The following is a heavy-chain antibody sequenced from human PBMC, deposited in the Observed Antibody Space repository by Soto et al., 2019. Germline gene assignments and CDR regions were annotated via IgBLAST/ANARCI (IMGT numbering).Heavy chain of an antibody. Sequence: GGSLRLSCAASGFTFSSYWMSWVRQAPGKGLEWVANIKQDGSEKYYVDSVKGRFTISRDNAKNSLYLQMNSLRAEDTAVYYCARTGYSSSWYPSGYYYYGMDVWGQGTTVTVSS. CDR3: ARTGYSSSWYPSGYYYYGMDV. J-gene: IGHJ6*02. CDR1: GFTFSSYW. D-gene: IGHD6-13*01. V-gene: IGHV3-7*01. CDR2: IKQDGSEK.